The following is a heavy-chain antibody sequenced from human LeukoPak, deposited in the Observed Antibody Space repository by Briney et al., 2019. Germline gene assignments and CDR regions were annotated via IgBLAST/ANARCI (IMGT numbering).Heavy chain of an antibody. J-gene: IGHJ3*02. D-gene: IGHD2-15*01. CDR3: ARDEAVVVVAATRGGAFDI. V-gene: IGHV3-7*01. CDR1: GFTFSSYW. Sequence: PGGSLRLSCAASGFTFSSYWMSWVRQAPGKGLEWVANIKQDGSEKYYVDSVKGRFTISRDNAKNSLYLQMNSLRAKDTAVYYCARDEAVVVVAATRGGAFDIWGQGTMVTVSS. CDR2: IKQDGSEK.